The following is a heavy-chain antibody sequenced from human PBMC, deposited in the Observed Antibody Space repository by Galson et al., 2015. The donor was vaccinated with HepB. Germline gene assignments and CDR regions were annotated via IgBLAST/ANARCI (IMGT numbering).Heavy chain of an antibody. CDR3: AKDRWSEQQLVYYYYYGLDV. V-gene: IGHV3-30*18. D-gene: IGHD6-13*01. CDR2: ISYDGDK. Sequence: SLRLSCATSGFTFSRYGIHWVRQAPGKGLEWVAAISYDGDKYYAESVKGRFTVSRDNPKNTVYLQMNSLRAADTAVYYCAKDRWSEQQLVYYYYYGLDVWGQGTTVTVSS. CDR1: GFTFSRYG. J-gene: IGHJ6*02.